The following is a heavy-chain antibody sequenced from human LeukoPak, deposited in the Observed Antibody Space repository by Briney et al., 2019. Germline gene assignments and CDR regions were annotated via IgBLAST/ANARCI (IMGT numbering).Heavy chain of an antibody. CDR1: GYTLTELS. Sequence: ASVKVSCKVSGYTLTELSMHWVRQAPGKGLEWMGGFDPEDGETIYAQKFQGRVTMTEDTSTDTAYMELSSLRSEDTAVYYCATVQGYNWNDVYAFDIWGQGTMVTVSS. CDR3: ATVQGYNWNDVYAFDI. V-gene: IGHV1-24*01. D-gene: IGHD1-20*01. J-gene: IGHJ3*02. CDR2: FDPEDGET.